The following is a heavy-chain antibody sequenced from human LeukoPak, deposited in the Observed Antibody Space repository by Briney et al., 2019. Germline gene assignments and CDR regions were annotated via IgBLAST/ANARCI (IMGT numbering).Heavy chain of an antibody. Sequence: GGSLRLSCAASGFTFSNAWMSWVRQAPGKGLECVGRIKSKTDGGTTDYAAPVKGRFTISRDDSKNTLYLQMNSLKTEDAAVYYCTTDREQWLVLDYWGQGTLVTVSS. CDR1: GFTFSNAW. D-gene: IGHD6-19*01. V-gene: IGHV3-15*01. J-gene: IGHJ4*02. CDR2: IKSKTDGGTT. CDR3: TTDREQWLVLDY.